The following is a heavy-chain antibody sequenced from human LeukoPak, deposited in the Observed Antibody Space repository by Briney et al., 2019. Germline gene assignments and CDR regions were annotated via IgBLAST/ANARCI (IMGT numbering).Heavy chain of an antibody. CDR2: ISGSGGST. J-gene: IGHJ4*02. CDR1: GFSFSNYA. CDR3: AKDPDSGWYGDY. D-gene: IGHD6-19*01. Sequence: PGGSLRLSCAASGFSFSNYAMSWVRRAPGKGLEWVSTISGSGGSTYYADSVKGRFTISRDNSKNTLYLQINSLRAEDTAVYYCAKDPDSGWYGDYWGQGTLVTVSS. V-gene: IGHV3-23*01.